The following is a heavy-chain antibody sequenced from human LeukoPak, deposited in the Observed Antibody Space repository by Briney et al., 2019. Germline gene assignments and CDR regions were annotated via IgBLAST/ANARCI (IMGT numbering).Heavy chain of an antibody. Sequence: PSETLSLTCAVYGGSFSGYYWSWIRQPPGKGLEWIGEINHSGSTNYNPSLKSRVTISVDTSKNQFSLKLSSVTAADTAVYYCARGRPYCGGDCSPYFDYWGQGTLVTVSS. CDR1: GGSFSGYY. D-gene: IGHD2-21*02. J-gene: IGHJ4*02. CDR3: ARGRPYCGGDCSPYFDY. V-gene: IGHV4-34*01. CDR2: INHSGST.